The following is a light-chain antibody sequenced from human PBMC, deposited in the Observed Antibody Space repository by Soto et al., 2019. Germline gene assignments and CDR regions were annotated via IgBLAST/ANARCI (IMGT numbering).Light chain of an antibody. J-gene: IGLJ2*01. CDR1: SSDVGSYNF. V-gene: IGLV2-23*01. CDR3: CSYAGSSTLI. Sequence: SALTQPASVSGSPGQSITISCTGTSSDVGSYNFVSCFQQHPGSAPKLMIYEAHKRPSGVSNRFSGSKSGNTASLTISGLQADDEADYYCCSYAGSSTLIFGGGTKLTVL. CDR2: EAH.